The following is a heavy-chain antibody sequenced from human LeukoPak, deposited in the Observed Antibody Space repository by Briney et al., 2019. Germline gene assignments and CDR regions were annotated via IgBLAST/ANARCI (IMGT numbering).Heavy chain of an antibody. Sequence: GGSLRLSCAASGFTFSDHYMDWVRQAPGKGLEWVSAISGSGGSTYYADSVKGRFTISRDNSKNTLYLQMNSLRAEDTAVYYCAKDDDWGRYKHWGQGTLVTVSS. CDR2: ISGSGGST. CDR1: GFTFSDHY. J-gene: IGHJ1*01. V-gene: IGHV3-23*01. CDR3: AKDDDWGRYKH. D-gene: IGHD3-16*01.